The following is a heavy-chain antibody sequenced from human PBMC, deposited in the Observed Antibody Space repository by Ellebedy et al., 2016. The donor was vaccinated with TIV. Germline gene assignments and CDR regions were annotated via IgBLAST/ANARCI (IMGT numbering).Heavy chain of an antibody. CDR3: ARLIGIAVAGTFGGWFDP. J-gene: IGHJ5*02. V-gene: IGHV4-34*01. Sequence: MPSETLSLTCAVYGGSFSGYYWSWIRQPPGKGLEWIGEINHSGSTNYNPSLKSRVTISVDTSKNQFSLKLSSVTAADTAVYYCARLIGIAVAGTFGGWFDPWGQGTLVTVSS. CDR2: INHSGST. D-gene: IGHD6-19*01. CDR1: GGSFSGYY.